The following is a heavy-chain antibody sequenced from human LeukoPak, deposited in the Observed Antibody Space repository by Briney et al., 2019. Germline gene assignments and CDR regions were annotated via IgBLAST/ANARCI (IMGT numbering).Heavy chain of an antibody. D-gene: IGHD1-26*01. Sequence: SETLSLTCNVSGGSIRGYYWSWIRQPPGKGLERIGYIYSSGSTNYNPSLKSRVTMSVDTSKNQFSLKLSSVTAADTAVYYCARRGSGSYFRHFDYWGQGTLVTVSS. J-gene: IGHJ4*02. CDR1: GGSIRGYY. CDR3: ARRGSGSYFRHFDY. V-gene: IGHV4-59*12. CDR2: IYSSGST.